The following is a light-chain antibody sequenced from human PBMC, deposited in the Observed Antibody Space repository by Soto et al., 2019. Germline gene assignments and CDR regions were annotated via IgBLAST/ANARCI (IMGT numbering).Light chain of an antibody. CDR2: DVS. V-gene: IGLV2-14*01. CDR1: SSDIGGQNY. Sequence: QSALTQPASVSGSPGQSITISCTGTSSDIGGQNYVSWYQQYPGKAPKLIIYDVSNRPSGVSNRFSGSKSGNTASLTLSGLQAEDEAEYYCSSYTTNTTLWVFGTGTKVTVL. CDR3: SSYTTNTTLWV. J-gene: IGLJ1*01.